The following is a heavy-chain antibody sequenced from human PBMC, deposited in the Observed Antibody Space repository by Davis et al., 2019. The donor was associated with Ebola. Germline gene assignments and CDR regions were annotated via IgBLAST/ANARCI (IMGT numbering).Heavy chain of an antibody. CDR1: GGSISNYY. CDR3: ARGGLVVVPAARWFDP. V-gene: IGHV4-34*01. D-gene: IGHD2-2*01. CDR2: INHSGST. J-gene: IGHJ5*02. Sequence: PSETLSLTCTVSGGSISNYYWSWIRQPPGKGLEWIGEINHSGSTNYNPSLKSRVTISVDTSKNQFSLKLSSVTAADTAVYYCARGGLVVVPAARWFDPWGQGTLVTVSS.